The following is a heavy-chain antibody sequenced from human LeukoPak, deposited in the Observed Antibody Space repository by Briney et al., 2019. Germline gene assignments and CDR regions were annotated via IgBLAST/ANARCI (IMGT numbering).Heavy chain of an antibody. CDR3: ARCGPLDYYDSSGYYSTSPFDY. Sequence: ASVKVSCKASGYTFSSYAMHWVRQATGQRLEWMGWINAGNGNTKYSQKFQGRVTITRDTSASTAFMELSSLRSEDTAVYYCARCGPLDYYDSSGYYSTSPFDYWGQGTLVNVSS. CDR1: GYTFSSYA. V-gene: IGHV1-3*01. CDR2: INAGNGNT. J-gene: IGHJ4*02. D-gene: IGHD3-22*01.